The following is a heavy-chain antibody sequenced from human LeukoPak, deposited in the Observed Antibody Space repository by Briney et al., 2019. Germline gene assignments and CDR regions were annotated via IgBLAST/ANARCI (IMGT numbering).Heavy chain of an antibody. CDR2: IRYDGSNK. V-gene: IGHV3-30*02. J-gene: IGHJ4*02. CDR1: GFTFSSYG. D-gene: IGHD2-2*01. Sequence: GGSLRLSCAASGFTFSSYGMHWVRQAPGKGLEWVAFIRYDGSNKYYADSVKGRFPISRDNSKNTLYLQMNSLRAEDTAVYYCAKGVVVVPAAIPQDYWGQGTLVTVSS. CDR3: AKGVVVVPAAIPQDY.